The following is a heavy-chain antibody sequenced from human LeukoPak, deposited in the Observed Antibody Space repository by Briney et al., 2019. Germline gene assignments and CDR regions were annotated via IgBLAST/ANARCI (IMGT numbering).Heavy chain of an antibody. V-gene: IGHV4-38-2*01. CDR1: GFTFSDYY. CDR3: AIAAVGRYFDY. CDR2: IYFSGNT. Sequence: PGGSLRLSCAASGFTFSDYYMSWIRQPPGKGLEWIGSIYFSGNTYYNPSLKSRDTISVDTSKNQFSLNLRSVTAADTAVYYCAIAAVGRYFDYWGRGTLVTVSS. J-gene: IGHJ4*02. D-gene: IGHD6-13*01.